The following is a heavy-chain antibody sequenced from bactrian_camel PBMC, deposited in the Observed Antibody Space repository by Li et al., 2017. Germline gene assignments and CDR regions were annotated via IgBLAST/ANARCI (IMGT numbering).Heavy chain of an antibody. J-gene: IGHJ4*01. D-gene: IGHD7*01. CDR2: IDSDGIT. V-gene: IGHV3S53*01. CDR1: GATQDIGC. Sequence: QLVESGGGSVQAGGSPRLSCVASGATQDIGCMGWFRQVPGLEREGIGSIDSDGITTYADSLKARFTGSRDNAKNTLYLEMNSLKPEDTAVYYCAADAGQFGGSCMDPTYWGEGTQVTVS. CDR3: AADAGQFGGSCMDPTY.